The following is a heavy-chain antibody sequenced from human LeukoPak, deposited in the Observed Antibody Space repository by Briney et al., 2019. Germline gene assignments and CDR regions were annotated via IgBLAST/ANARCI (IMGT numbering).Heavy chain of an antibody. J-gene: IGHJ4*02. Sequence: SETLSLPCTVSGGSISSYYWSWIRQPPGKGLEWIGYIYTSGSTNYNPSLKSRVTISVDTSKNQFSLKLSSVTAADTAVYYCASSHYDSSGYYAIFDYWGQGTLVTVSS. CDR3: ASSHYDSSGYYAIFDY. D-gene: IGHD3-22*01. CDR1: GGSISSYY. CDR2: IYTSGST. V-gene: IGHV4-4*09.